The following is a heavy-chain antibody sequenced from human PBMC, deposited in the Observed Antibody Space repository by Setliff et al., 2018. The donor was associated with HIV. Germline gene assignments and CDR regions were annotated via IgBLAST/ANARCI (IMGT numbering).Heavy chain of an antibody. D-gene: IGHD3-22*01. CDR1: GGSISSYY. V-gene: IGHV4-4*09. J-gene: IGHJ5*02. CDR2: INTSGTT. Sequence: PSETLSLTCTVSGGSISSYYWSWIRQPPGKGLEWIGYINTSGTTTYNPSLKSRVTISVDTSKNQFSLKLSSVTAADTAVYFCARQTYYYDNSGHNWFDPWGQGTLVTVSS. CDR3: ARQTYYYDNSGHNWFDP.